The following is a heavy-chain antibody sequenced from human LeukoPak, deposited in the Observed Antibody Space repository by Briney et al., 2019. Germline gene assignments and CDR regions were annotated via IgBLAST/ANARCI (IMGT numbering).Heavy chain of an antibody. CDR2: IIPIFGTA. J-gene: IGHJ4*02. CDR1: GYTFTSYG. D-gene: IGHD2-15*01. V-gene: IGHV1-69*13. Sequence: SVKVSCKASGYTFTSYGISWVRQAPGQGLEWMGGIIPIFGTANYAQKFQGRVTITADESTSTAYMELSSLRSEDTAVYYCARGYCSGGSCYFGGLVDWGQGTLVTVSS. CDR3: ARGYCSGGSCYFGGLVD.